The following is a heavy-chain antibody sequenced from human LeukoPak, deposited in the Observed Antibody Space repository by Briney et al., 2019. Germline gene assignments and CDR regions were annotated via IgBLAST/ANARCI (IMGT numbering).Heavy chain of an antibody. CDR2: IYTSGST. CDR1: GGSISSYY. Sequence: SETLSLTCTVSGGSISSYYWSWIRQPAGKGLEWIGRIYTSGSTNYNPSLKSRVTISADKSKNQFSLKLSSVTAADTAVYYCARERRTAMSYNWFDPWGQGTLVTVSS. D-gene: IGHD5-18*01. V-gene: IGHV4-4*07. J-gene: IGHJ5*02. CDR3: ARERRTAMSYNWFDP.